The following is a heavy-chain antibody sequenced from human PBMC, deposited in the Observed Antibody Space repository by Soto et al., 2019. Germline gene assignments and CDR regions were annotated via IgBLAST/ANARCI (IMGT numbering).Heavy chain of an antibody. J-gene: IGHJ5*02. D-gene: IGHD5-12*01. CDR3: TTDRRPSGYDYNWFDP. V-gene: IGHV3-15*01. CDR2: IKSKTDGGTT. CDR1: GFTFSNAW. Sequence: GGSLRLSCAASGFTFSNAWMSWVRQAPGKGLEWVGRIKSKTDGGTTDYAAPVKGRFTISRDDSKNTLYLQMNSLKTEDTAVYYCTTDRRPSGYDYNWFDPWGQGTLVTVSS.